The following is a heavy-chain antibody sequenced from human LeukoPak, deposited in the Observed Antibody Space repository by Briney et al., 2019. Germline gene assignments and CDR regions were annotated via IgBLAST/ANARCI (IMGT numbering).Heavy chain of an antibody. J-gene: IGHJ4*02. D-gene: IGHD2-21*01. Sequence: NPSETLSLTCTVSGGSISSSSYYWGWIRQPPGKGLEWIGSIYYSGSTYYNPSLKSRVTISVDTSKNQFSLKLSSVTAADTAVYYCARHGRYSVLDYWGQGTLVTVSS. CDR1: GGSISSSSYY. CDR2: IYYSGST. CDR3: ARHGRYSVLDY. V-gene: IGHV4-39*07.